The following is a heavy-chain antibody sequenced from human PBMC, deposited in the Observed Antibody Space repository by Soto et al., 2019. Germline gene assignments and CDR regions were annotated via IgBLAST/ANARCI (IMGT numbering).Heavy chain of an antibody. V-gene: IGHV3-33*01. Sequence: QVQLVESGGGVVQPGRSLRLSCAASGFTFSSYGMHWVRQAPGKGLEWVAVIWYDGSNKYYADSVKGRFTISRDNSKNTRYLQMNSLRAEDTAVYYCASETGTHDYYYYGMDVWGQGTTVTVSS. CDR2: IWYDGSNK. CDR1: GFTFSSYG. J-gene: IGHJ6*02. CDR3: ASETGTHDYYYYGMDV. D-gene: IGHD1-7*01.